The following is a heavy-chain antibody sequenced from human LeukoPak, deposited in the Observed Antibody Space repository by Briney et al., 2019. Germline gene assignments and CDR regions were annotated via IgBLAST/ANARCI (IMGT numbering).Heavy chain of an antibody. CDR2: INHSGST. CDR3: ARSDGGYQKIVGYAFDI. CDR1: GESFSGYY. D-gene: IGHD4-17*01. V-gene: IGHV4-34*01. J-gene: IGHJ3*02. Sequence: PSETLSLTCAVYGESFSGYYWSWIRQPPGKGLEWIGEINHSGSTTYNPSPKSRVNISVDTSKNQFSLKLSSVTAADTAVYYCARSDGGYQKIVGYAFDIWGQGTMVTVSS.